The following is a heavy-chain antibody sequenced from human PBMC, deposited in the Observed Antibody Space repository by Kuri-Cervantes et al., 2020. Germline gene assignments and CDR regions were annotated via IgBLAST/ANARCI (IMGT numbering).Heavy chain of an antibody. CDR3: ANHPSGYYLNDAFDI. CDR2: ISSRTIYT. J-gene: IGHJ3*02. V-gene: IGHV3-21*04. Sequence: GGSLRLSCAASGFAFSSFTMNWVRQAPGKGLEWVASISSRTIYTYYADSVKGRFTISRDNAKNSLYLQMNSLRAEDTAVYYCANHPSGYYLNDAFDIWGQGTMVTVSS. D-gene: IGHD3-22*01. CDR1: GFAFSSFT.